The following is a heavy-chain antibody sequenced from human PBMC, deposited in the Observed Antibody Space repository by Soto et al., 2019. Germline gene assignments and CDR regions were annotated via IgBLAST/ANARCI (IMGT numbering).Heavy chain of an antibody. CDR1: GGSINNYY. Sequence: QVQLQESGPGLVKPSETLSLTCTVSGGSINNYYWSWIRQPPGKGLEWIGYIYYSGSTNYNPSLKRRVTISVDTSKNPFSLKLSSVTAADTAVYYCARRYGGNFDYWGQGTLVTVSS. J-gene: IGHJ4*02. CDR2: IYYSGST. D-gene: IGHD1-26*01. CDR3: ARRYGGNFDY. V-gene: IGHV4-59*01.